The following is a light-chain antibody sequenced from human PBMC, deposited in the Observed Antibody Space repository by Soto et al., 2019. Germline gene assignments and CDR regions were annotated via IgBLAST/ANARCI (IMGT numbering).Light chain of an antibody. CDR3: QQSYSTTWT. CDR1: QSISSY. Sequence: DIQMTQSPSFVSAYIGDRVTITCRASQSISSYLNWYQQKPGEAPKLLMFAASSLQSGVPSRFSGSGSGTDFSLTISSLQPEDFATYSCQQSYSTTWTFGQGTKWIS. CDR2: AAS. J-gene: IGKJ1*01. V-gene: IGKV1-39*01.